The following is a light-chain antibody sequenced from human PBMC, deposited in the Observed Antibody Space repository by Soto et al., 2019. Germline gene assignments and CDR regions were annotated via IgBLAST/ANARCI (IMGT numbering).Light chain of an antibody. CDR2: ETS. Sequence: DVQMTQSPSSLSASVGDRVSITCRASQSVANWLAWYQQKPGKAPKSLSYETSTLPSGVPSRFSVSGSGTYFTLPINSLQPEDFATYYCQQYNNGPPTFGGGTKVESK. V-gene: IGKV1D-16*01. J-gene: IGKJ4*01. CDR1: QSVANW. CDR3: QQYNNGPPT.